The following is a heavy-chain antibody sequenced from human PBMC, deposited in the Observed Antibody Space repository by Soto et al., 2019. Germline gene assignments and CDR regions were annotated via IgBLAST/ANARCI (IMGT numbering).Heavy chain of an antibody. CDR1: GGSISSGGYY. V-gene: IGHV4-31*03. Sequence: QVQLQESGPGLVKPSQTLSLTCTVSGGSISSGGYYWSWIRQHPGKGLEWIGYIYYSGSTSYNPSLKSRVTISVDPSKNQFSLKLSSVTAADTAVYYCAREGQGDYYYYGMDVWGQGTTVTVSS. CDR3: AREGQGDYYYYGMDV. CDR2: IYYSGST. J-gene: IGHJ6*02.